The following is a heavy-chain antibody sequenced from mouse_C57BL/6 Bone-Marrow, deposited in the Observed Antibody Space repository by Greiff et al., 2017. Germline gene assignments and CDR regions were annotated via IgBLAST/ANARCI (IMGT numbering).Heavy chain of an antibody. V-gene: IGHV3-6*01. CDR1: GYSITSGYY. J-gene: IGHJ2*01. CDR3: ARDRAGRGSLDY. Sequence: VQLQQSGPGLVKPSQSLSLTCSVTGYSITSGYYWNWIRQFPGNKLEWMGYISYDGSNNYNPSLKNRISITRDTSKNQFFLKLNSVTTEDTATYYCARDRAGRGSLDYWGQGTTLTVSS. D-gene: IGHD3-3*01. CDR2: ISYDGSN.